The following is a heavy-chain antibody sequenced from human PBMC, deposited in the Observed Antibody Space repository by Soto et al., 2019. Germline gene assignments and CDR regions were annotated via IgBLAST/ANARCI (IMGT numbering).Heavy chain of an antibody. V-gene: IGHV3-23*01. CDR1: GFTFSSYA. Sequence: EVQLLESGGGLVQPGGSLRLSCAASGFTFSSYAMSWVRQAPGKGLEWVSAISGSGGSTYYADSVKGRFTISRDNXKXXLYLQMNSLRAEDTAVYYCAKDGSGWDPTNNWFDPWGQGTLVTVSS. J-gene: IGHJ5*02. D-gene: IGHD6-19*01. CDR2: ISGSGGST. CDR3: AKDGSGWDPTNNWFDP.